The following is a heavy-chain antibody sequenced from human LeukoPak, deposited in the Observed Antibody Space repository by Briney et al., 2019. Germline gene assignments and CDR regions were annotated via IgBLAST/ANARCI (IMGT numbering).Heavy chain of an antibody. D-gene: IGHD6-19*01. CDR2: MNPNSGNT. V-gene: IGHV1-8*01. CDR1: GYTFTSYD. Sequence: ASVTVSCKASGYTFTSYDINWVRQAAGQGLEWMGWMNPNSGNTGYAQKFQGRVTMTRNTSISTAYMELSSLRSEDTAVYYCARWLRTRKGDYWGQGTLVTVSS. J-gene: IGHJ4*02. CDR3: ARWLRTRKGDY.